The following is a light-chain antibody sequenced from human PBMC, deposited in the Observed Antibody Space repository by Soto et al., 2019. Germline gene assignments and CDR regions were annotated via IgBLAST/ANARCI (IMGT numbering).Light chain of an antibody. J-gene: IGKJ3*01. CDR2: GAS. Sequence: DIQRTQSPSSLSASVGARVSITCQASQDIRTSLSWFQQKPGRAPKLLIYGASNLETGVPSRFRGSGSGRDFTFTISSLQPADIATYYCQQYDNLPPFTFGPGTKVEIK. CDR1: QDIRTS. V-gene: IGKV1-33*01. CDR3: QQYDNLPPFT.